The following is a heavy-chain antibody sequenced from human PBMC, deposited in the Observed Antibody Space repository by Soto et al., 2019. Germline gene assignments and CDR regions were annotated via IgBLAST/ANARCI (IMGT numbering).Heavy chain of an antibody. V-gene: IGHV1-3*01. CDR1: GYTFTSYA. J-gene: IGHJ6*02. CDR3: ARDIIAARFKVSYGMDV. CDR2: INAGNGNT. D-gene: IGHD6-6*01. Sequence: ASVTVSCKASGYTFTSYAMHWVRQAPGQRLEWMGWINAGNGNTKYSQKFQGRVTITRDTSASTAYMELSSLRSEDTAVYYCARDIIAARFKVSYGMDVWGQGTTVTVSS.